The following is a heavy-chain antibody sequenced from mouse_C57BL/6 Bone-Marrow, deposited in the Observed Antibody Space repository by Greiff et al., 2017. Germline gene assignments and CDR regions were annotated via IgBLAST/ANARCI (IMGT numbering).Heavy chain of an antibody. D-gene: IGHD2-4*01. Sequence: QVHVKQSGAELARPGASVKLSCKASGYTFTSYGISWVKQRTGQGLEWIGEIYPRSGNTYYNEKFKGKATLTADKSSSTAYMELRSLTSEDSAVYFCARCDYPWYFDVWGTGTTVTVSS. J-gene: IGHJ1*03. CDR2: IYPRSGNT. CDR3: ARCDYPWYFDV. V-gene: IGHV1-81*01. CDR1: GYTFTSYG.